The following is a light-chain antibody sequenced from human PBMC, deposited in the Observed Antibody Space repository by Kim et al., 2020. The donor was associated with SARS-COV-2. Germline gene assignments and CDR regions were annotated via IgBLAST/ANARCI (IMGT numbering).Light chain of an antibody. CDR3: ATWDISVTGRGV. V-gene: IGLV1-47*01. CDR1: SSNIGSNY. CDR2: RNR. J-gene: IGLJ3*02. Sequence: QSVLTQPTSVSGTPGQRVTISCSGSSSNIGSNYVFWYQQFPGMAPRLLIYRNRERPSGVPDRFSGSKSGTSASLAISGLRSEDEAHYYCATWDISVTGRGVFGGGTKVTVL.